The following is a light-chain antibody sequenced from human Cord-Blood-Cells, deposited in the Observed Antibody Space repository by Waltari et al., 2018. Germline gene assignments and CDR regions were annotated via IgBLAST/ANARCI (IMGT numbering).Light chain of an antibody. V-gene: IGLV2-14*01. Sequence: QSALNQPAPVSGSPGQSITISCPGTSRDVGCYNYVSWHPPPPGKAPKLMIYDVSNRPSVVANRFSDSKSGNTASLTISGLQAEDEADYYCSSYTSSSTLVFGGGTKLTVL. CDR2: DVS. J-gene: IGLJ2*01. CDR1: SRDVGCYNY. CDR3: SSYTSSSTLV.